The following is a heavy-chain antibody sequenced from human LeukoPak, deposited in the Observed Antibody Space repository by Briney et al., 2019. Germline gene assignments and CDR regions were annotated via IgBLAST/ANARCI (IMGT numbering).Heavy chain of an antibody. CDR2: ISSSSSTI. J-gene: IGHJ4*02. CDR3: ARGGYSYGPYYFDY. V-gene: IGHV3-48*04. CDR1: GFTFSSYS. Sequence: GGSLRLSCAASGFTFSSYSMNWVRQAPGKGLEWVSSISSSSSTIYYADSVKGRFTISRDNAKNSLYLQMNSLRAEDTAVYYCARGGYSYGPYYFDYWGQGTLVTVSS. D-gene: IGHD5-18*01.